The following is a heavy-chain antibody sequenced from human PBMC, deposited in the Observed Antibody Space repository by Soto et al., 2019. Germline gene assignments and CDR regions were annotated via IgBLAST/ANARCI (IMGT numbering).Heavy chain of an antibody. J-gene: IGHJ4*02. Sequence: PGGSLRLSCAASGFTFSSYAMSWVRQAPGKGLEWVSGINWNGISTSYTDSVKGRFTISRDDAKNSLYLQMNSLRAEDTALYYCARDGFQYDDGGYYEFDYWGQGVMVTVSS. CDR1: GFTFSSYA. D-gene: IGHD3-22*01. CDR2: INWNGIST. CDR3: ARDGFQYDDGGYYEFDY. V-gene: IGHV3-20*04.